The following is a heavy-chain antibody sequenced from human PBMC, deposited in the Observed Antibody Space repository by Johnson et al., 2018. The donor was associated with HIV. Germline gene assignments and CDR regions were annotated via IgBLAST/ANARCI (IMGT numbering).Heavy chain of an antibody. V-gene: IGHV3-66*01. Sequence: VQLVESGGGVVQPGGSLRLSCAASGFTVSSYYMTWVRQAPGKGLEWVSVLFSGVTTYYADSVKGRFTISRENAKNSLYLQMNSLRAEDTALYYCARVQLELDAVYAFDIWGQGTMVTVSS. CDR3: ARVQLELDAVYAFDI. CDR1: GFTVSSYY. D-gene: IGHD1-7*01. J-gene: IGHJ3*02. CDR2: LFSGVTT.